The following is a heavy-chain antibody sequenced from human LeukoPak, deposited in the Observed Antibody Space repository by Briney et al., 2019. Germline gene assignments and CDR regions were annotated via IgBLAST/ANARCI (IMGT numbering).Heavy chain of an antibody. D-gene: IGHD2-15*01. Sequence: TXXXSGASISSSSYDWGWIRQPAGKGLEWIGRIYPSGSTNYKPSLKRRITMSVDTSKNQFSLKLSSVTAADTAVYYCARGSNSGCSGGLCYSWFDPWGQGILVTVSS. J-gene: IGHJ5*02. CDR3: ARGSNSGCSGGLCYSWFDP. V-gene: IGHV4-61*02. CDR2: IYPSGST. CDR1: GASISSSSYD.